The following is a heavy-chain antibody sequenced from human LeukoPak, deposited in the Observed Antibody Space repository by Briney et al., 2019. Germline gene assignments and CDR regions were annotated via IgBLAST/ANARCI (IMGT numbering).Heavy chain of an antibody. CDR1: GFTFSSYA. Sequence: PGGSLRLSCAASGFTFSSYAMSWVRQAPGKGLEWVSSISTSGGSTPYADSVKGRFTISRDNSKNTLYLQMNSLRAEDTAVYYCAKQSPGRHPFDYWGQGTLVTVSS. CDR2: ISTSGGST. J-gene: IGHJ4*02. CDR3: AKQSPGRHPFDY. V-gene: IGHV3-23*01.